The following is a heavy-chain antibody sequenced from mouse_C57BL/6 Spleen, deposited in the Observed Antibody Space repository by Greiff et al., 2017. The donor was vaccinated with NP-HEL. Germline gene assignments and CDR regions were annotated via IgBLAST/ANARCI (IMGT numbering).Heavy chain of an antibody. CDR2: IDPSDSEP. J-gene: IGHJ2*01. CDR3: ARSRAITTVDFDY. CDR1: GYTFTSYW. Sequence: QVQLQQPGAELVRPGSSVKLSCKASGYTFTSYWMHWVKQRPIQGLEWIGNIDPSDSEPHFNQKFKDKATLTVDKSSSTAYMQLSSLTSEDSAVYYCARSRAITTVDFDYWGQGTTLTVSS. D-gene: IGHD1-1*01. V-gene: IGHV1-52*01.